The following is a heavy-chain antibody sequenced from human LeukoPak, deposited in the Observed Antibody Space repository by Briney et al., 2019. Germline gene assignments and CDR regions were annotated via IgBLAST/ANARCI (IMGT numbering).Heavy chain of an antibody. J-gene: IGHJ5*02. CDR3: ARIVYSSSPYWFDP. CDR1: GGSLSSYY. CDR2: IYYSGST. V-gene: IGHV4-59*08. D-gene: IGHD6-13*01. Sequence: SETLSLTCTVPGGSLSSYYWSWIRQPPGKGLEWIGYIYYSGSTNYNPSLKSRVTISVDTSKNQFSLKLSSVTAADTAVYYCARIVYSSSPYWFDPWGQGTLVTVSS.